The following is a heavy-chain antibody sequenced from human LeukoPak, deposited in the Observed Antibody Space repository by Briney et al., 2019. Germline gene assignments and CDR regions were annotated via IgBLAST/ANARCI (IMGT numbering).Heavy chain of an antibody. J-gene: IGHJ4*02. V-gene: IGHV3-7*03. D-gene: IGHD3-16*01. Sequence: GGSLRLSCAASGLTFSNYWMDWVRQAPGKGLEWVANIKQDGSEKNYVDSVKGRFIISRDNAKDSLYLQMNTLRADDTAVYYCARDGFGTGSNWGQGTLVTVSS. CDR3: ARDGFGTGSN. CDR2: IKQDGSEK. CDR1: GLTFSNYW.